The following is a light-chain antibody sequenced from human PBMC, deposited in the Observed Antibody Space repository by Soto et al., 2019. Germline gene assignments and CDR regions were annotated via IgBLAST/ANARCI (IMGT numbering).Light chain of an antibody. CDR3: QQSYTGLSIT. Sequence: DIQMTQSPSSLSASVGDRVTITCRASETINRHLNWYQQQPGKAPKLLIYGASSLQNGVPSRFRGGGSGTDFTLIISNLQPEDFATYYCQQSYTGLSITFGQGTRLEIK. V-gene: IGKV1-39*01. J-gene: IGKJ5*01. CDR2: GAS. CDR1: ETINRH.